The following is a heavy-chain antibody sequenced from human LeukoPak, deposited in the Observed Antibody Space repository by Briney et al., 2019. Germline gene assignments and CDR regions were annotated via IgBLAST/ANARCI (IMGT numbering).Heavy chain of an antibody. D-gene: IGHD6-13*01. CDR3: AKGRNIAAAGSIDY. Sequence: PGRSLRLSCAASGFIFDDYAMHWVRQAPGKGLEWVSGLSWNSGSIGYADSVKGRFTISRDNAKNSLYLQMNSLRPEDTAFYYCAKGRNIAAAGSIDYWGQGTLVTVSS. CDR2: LSWNSGSI. V-gene: IGHV3-9*01. J-gene: IGHJ4*02. CDR1: GFIFDDYA.